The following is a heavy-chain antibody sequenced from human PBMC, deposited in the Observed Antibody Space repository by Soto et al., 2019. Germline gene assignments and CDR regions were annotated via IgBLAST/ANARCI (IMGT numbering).Heavy chain of an antibody. D-gene: IGHD3-3*01. CDR1: GFTFSNYA. J-gene: IGHJ6*02. CDR2: FSGSGGST. Sequence: EVQLLESGGGLVQPGGSLRLSCAAAGFTFSNYALTWVRQSPGKGLEWVSTFSGSGGSTYSAASVRGRFTISRDNSKNTLFLQMNSLRVEDTAIYYCARDWTGDTCPCLDVWGQGTTVSVSS. V-gene: IGHV3-23*01. CDR3: ARDWTGDTCPCLDV.